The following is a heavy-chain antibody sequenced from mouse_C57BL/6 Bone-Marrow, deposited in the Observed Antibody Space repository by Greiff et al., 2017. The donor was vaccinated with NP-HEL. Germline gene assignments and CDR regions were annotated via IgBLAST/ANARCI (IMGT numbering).Heavy chain of an antibody. Sequence: QVQLKQPGAELVKPGASVTLSCKASGYTFTSYWMQWVKQRPGQGLEWIGEIDPSDSYTNYNQKFKGKATLTVDTSSSTAYMQLSRLTSEDSAVYYGAREITTGVGGYWYFEVWGTGTTVTVSA. V-gene: IGHV1-50*01. CDR1: GYTFTSYW. CDR3: AREITTGVGGYWYFEV. J-gene: IGHJ1*03. D-gene: IGHD1-1*01. CDR2: IDPSDSYT.